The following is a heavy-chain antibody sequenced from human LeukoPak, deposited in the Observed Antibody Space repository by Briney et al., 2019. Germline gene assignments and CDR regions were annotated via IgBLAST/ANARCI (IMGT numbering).Heavy chain of an antibody. Sequence: SETLSLTCAVYGGSFSGYYWSWIRQPPGKGLEWIGEINHSGSTNYNPSLKSRVTISVDTSKNHFSLKLSSVTAADTAVYYCARGLYLWFGGDYFDYWGQGTLVTVSS. CDR2: INHSGST. V-gene: IGHV4-34*01. CDR3: ARGLYLWFGGDYFDY. J-gene: IGHJ4*02. D-gene: IGHD3-10*01. CDR1: GGSFSGYY.